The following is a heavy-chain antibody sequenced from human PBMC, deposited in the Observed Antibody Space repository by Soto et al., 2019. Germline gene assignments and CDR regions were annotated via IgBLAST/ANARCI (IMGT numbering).Heavy chain of an antibody. Sequence: GASVHGSCMASGFTFTSSAVQWVRQARGQRLEWIGWIVVGSGNTNYAQKFQERVTITRDMSTSTAYMELSSLRSEDTAVYYCAASPQIVVVPGPFDYWGQGTLVTVSS. CDR3: AASPQIVVVPGPFDY. CDR2: IVVGSGNT. CDR1: GFTFTSSA. J-gene: IGHJ4*02. D-gene: IGHD3-22*01. V-gene: IGHV1-58*01.